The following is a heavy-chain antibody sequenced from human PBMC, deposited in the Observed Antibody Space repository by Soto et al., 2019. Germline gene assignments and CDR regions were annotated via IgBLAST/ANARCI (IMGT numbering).Heavy chain of an antibody. Sequence: ASLKVSCKASDYTFTIDGISWVRQAPGQGLEWMGWISASPGHPNSAQKLPGRGTMTTYTSTSTAYMELRSLRSDDTAVYYCARDGPSSSWYRNAFDIWGQGTMVTVSS. V-gene: IGHV1-18*01. CDR3: ARDGPSSSWYRNAFDI. D-gene: IGHD6-13*01. J-gene: IGHJ3*02. CDR2: ISASPGHP. CDR1: DYTFTIDG.